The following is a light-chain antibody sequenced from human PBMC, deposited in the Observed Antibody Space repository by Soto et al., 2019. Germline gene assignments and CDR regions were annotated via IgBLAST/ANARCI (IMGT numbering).Light chain of an antibody. CDR2: KAS. V-gene: IGKV1-5*03. CDR1: QSISSW. CDR3: QQYNSYSRNT. Sequence: DIQMTQSPSTLSASVGDRVTITCRASQSISSWLAWYQQKRGKAPKLLIYKASSLESGGPSRFSGSGSETEFTLTISSLQPDDFASYYCQQYNSYSRNTFGQGTKLEIK. J-gene: IGKJ2*01.